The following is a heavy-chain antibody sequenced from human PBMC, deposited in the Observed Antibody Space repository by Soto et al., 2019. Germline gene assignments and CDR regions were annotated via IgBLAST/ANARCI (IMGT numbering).Heavy chain of an antibody. D-gene: IGHD4-17*01. Sequence: SETLSLTCTVSGGSISSSSYYWGWIRQPPGKGLEWIGSIYYSGSTYHNPSLKSRVTISVDRSKNQFSLKLSSVTAADTAVYYCARGNVDYGGPDDAFDIWGQGTMVTVSS. CDR3: ARGNVDYGGPDDAFDI. CDR1: GGSISSSSYY. CDR2: IYYSGST. V-gene: IGHV4-39*07. J-gene: IGHJ3*02.